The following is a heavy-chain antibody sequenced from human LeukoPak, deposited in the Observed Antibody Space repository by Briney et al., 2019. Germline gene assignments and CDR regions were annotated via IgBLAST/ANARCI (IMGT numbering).Heavy chain of an antibody. CDR2: IYYSGST. CDR3: ARGADYYGSGSYLTRPYYYYYMDV. V-gene: IGHV4-59*01. D-gene: IGHD3-10*01. Sequence: PSETLSLTCAVSGDSISSDYWSWIRQPPGKGLEWIGYIYYSGSTNYNPSLKSRVTISVDTSKNQFSLKLSSVTAADTAVYYCARGADYYGSGSYLTRPYYYYYMDVWGKGTTVTISS. CDR1: GDSISSDY. J-gene: IGHJ6*03.